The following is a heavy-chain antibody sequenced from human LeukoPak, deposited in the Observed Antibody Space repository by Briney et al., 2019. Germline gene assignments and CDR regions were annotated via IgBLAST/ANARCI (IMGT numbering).Heavy chain of an antibody. J-gene: IGHJ4*02. CDR1: GFTFSSYA. CDR2: ISGSGGST. CDR3: AKARRWGRGYCSSTSCYYFDY. Sequence: GGSLRLSCAASGFTFSSYAMSWVRQAPGKGLEWVSAISGSGGSTYYADSVKGRFTISRDNSKNTLYLQMNSLRAEDTAVYYCAKARRWGRGYCSSTSCYYFDYWGQGTLVTVSS. D-gene: IGHD2-2*01. V-gene: IGHV3-23*01.